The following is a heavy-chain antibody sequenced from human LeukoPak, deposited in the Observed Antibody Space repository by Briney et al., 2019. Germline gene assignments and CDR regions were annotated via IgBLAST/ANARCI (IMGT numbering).Heavy chain of an antibody. V-gene: IGHV4-34*01. CDR2: INHSGST. CDR3: ARALFWSGPAKYNWFDP. D-gene: IGHD3-3*01. J-gene: IGHJ5*02. CDR1: GGSFSGYY. Sequence: SETLSLTCAVYGGSFSGYYWSWIRPPPGKGLEWIGEINHSGSTNYTPSLKSRVTISVYTAKNKISPKLSSVTAADTAVYYCARALFWSGPAKYNWFDPWRQGPLVTVSS.